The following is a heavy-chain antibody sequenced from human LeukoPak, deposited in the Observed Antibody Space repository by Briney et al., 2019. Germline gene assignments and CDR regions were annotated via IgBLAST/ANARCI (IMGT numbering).Heavy chain of an antibody. V-gene: IGHV3-23*01. D-gene: IGHD1-1*01. CDR3: AAGGQLYSIDY. CDR1: GSTFSSYA. CDR2: ISRSSNKS. J-gene: IGHJ4*02. Sequence: GGSLRLSCAASGSTFSSYAMSWVRQAPGGGLEWVSAISRSSNKSYYTDSVKGRFTISRDDSKSTLYLQMNSLGGEDTAAYYCAAGGQLYSIDYWGQGTLVTVSS.